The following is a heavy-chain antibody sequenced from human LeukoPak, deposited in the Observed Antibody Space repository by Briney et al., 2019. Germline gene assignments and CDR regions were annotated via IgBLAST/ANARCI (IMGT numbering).Heavy chain of an antibody. CDR1: GFTFSNYA. V-gene: IGHV4-59*01. CDR2: IYDTGTT. J-gene: IGHJ3*02. CDR3: ASPPSGGAAKDAFDI. Sequence: GSLRLSCAASGFTFSNYAMAWVRQAPGKGLEWIGHIYDTGTTSFSPSLKRRVTISVDMSKNQFSLKLSSVTAADTAIYFCASPPSGGAAKDAFDIWGQGTMVTVSS. D-gene: IGHD2-21*01.